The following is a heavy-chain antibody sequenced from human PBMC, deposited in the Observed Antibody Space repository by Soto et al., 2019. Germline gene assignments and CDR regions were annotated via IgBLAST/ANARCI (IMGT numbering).Heavy chain of an antibody. D-gene: IGHD2-21*01. Sequence: QVQLVQSGAEVKKPGASVKVSCKASGYTFTSYGISWVRQAPGQGLEWMGWISAYNGNTNYAQKPQGRVTMTTDTSTSTAYMELRSLRSDDTAVYYCARAYCGGDCYLDFDYWGQGTLVTVSS. J-gene: IGHJ4*02. CDR3: ARAYCGGDCYLDFDY. V-gene: IGHV1-18*01. CDR2: ISAYNGNT. CDR1: GYTFTSYG.